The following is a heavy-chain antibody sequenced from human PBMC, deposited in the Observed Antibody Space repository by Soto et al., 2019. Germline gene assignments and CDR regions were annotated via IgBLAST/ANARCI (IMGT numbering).Heavy chain of an antibody. J-gene: IGHJ6*02. Sequence: ASVKVSCKASGYTFTSYDINGVRQATGQGLEWMGWMNPNSGNTGYAQKFQGRVTMTRNTSISTAYMELSSLRSEDTAVYYCANSSSWGGGMDVWGQGTTVTVSS. D-gene: IGHD6-13*01. V-gene: IGHV1-8*01. CDR3: ANSSSWGGGMDV. CDR2: MNPNSGNT. CDR1: GYTFTSYD.